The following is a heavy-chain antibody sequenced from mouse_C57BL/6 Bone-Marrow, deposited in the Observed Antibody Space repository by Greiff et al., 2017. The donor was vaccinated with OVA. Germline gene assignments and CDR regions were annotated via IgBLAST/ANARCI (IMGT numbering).Heavy chain of an antibody. V-gene: IGHV5-4*03. J-gene: IGHJ4*01. CDR1: GFTFSSYA. CDR2: ISDGGGYT. Sequence: DVMLVQSGGGLVKPGGSLKLSCAASGFTFSSYAMSWVRQTPEKRLEWVATISDGGGYTYYPDNVKGRFTISRDNAKNNLFLQRSQLKSEDAAMYYCARMYGITGYYAMDYWGQGTSVTVSA. CDR3: ARMYGITGYYAMDY. D-gene: IGHD2-10*02.